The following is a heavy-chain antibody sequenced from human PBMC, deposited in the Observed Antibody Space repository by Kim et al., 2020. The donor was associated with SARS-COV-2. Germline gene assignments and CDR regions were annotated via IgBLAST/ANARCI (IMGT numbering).Heavy chain of an antibody. Sequence: SETLSLTCTVSGGSISSGGYYWSWIRQHPGKGLEWIGYIYYSGSTYYNPSLKSRVTISVDTSKNQFSLKLSSVTAADTAVYYCARAPLRISAFDIWGQGTMVTVSS. CDR2: IYYSGST. CDR3: ARAPLRISAFDI. V-gene: IGHV4-31*03. D-gene: IGHD2-15*01. J-gene: IGHJ3*02. CDR1: GGSISSGGYY.